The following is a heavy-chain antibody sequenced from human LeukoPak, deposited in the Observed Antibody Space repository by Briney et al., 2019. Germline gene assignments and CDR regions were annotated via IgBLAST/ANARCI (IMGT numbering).Heavy chain of an antibody. Sequence: SETLSLTCTVSGGSMNTYFWSWIRQPPGRGLEWIGHIHCSGSTTYNPSLKSRVTISVDVSKNQFSLKLSSVTAADTAVYYCARHKTGGTYPLDYWGQGTLVTVSS. V-gene: IGHV4-59*08. CDR1: GGSMNTYF. J-gene: IGHJ4*02. D-gene: IGHD1-26*01. CDR3: ARHKTGGTYPLDY. CDR2: IHCSGST.